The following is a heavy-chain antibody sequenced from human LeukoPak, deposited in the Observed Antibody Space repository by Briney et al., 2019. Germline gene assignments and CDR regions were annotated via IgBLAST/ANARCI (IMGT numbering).Heavy chain of an antibody. D-gene: IGHD3-22*01. CDR3: ASSSSGYYYPDY. V-gene: IGHV3-7*01. Sequence: GGSLRLSCAASGFTFSSYWMSWFRQAPGKGLEWVANIKQDGSEKYYVDSVKGRFTISRDNAKNSLYLQMNSLRAEDTAVYYCASSSSGYYYPDYWGQGTLVTVSS. CDR1: GFTFSSYW. CDR2: IKQDGSEK. J-gene: IGHJ4*02.